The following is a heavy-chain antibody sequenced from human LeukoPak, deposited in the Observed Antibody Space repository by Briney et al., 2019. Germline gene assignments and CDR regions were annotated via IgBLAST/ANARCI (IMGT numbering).Heavy chain of an antibody. CDR2: IYHSGST. V-gene: IGHV4-30-2*01. Sequence: SQTLSLTCAVSGGSISSGGYSWSWIRQPPGKGLEWIGYIYHSGSTYYNPSLKSRVTISVDRSKNQFSLKLSSVTAADTAVYYCARDYYDSSGYYSGFDYWGQGTLVTVSS. CDR3: ARDYYDSSGYYSGFDY. CDR1: GGSISSGGYS. J-gene: IGHJ4*02. D-gene: IGHD3-22*01.